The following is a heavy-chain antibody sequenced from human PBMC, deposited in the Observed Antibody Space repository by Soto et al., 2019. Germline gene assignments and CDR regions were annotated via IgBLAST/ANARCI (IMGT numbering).Heavy chain of an antibody. D-gene: IGHD6-19*01. CDR3: ARSRAVAGSYYFDY. V-gene: IGHV1-69*06. CDR2: IIPIFGTA. CDR1: GGTFSSYA. Sequence: GASVKASCKASGGTFSSYAISWVRQAPGQGLEWMGGIIPIFGTANYAQKFQGRDTITADKSTSTAYMELSSLRSEDTAVYYCARSRAVAGSYYFDYWGQGTLVTVSS. J-gene: IGHJ4*02.